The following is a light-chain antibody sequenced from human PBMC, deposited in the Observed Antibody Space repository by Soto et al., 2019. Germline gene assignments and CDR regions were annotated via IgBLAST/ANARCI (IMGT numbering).Light chain of an antibody. J-gene: IGKJ2*01. V-gene: IGKV3-20*01. CDR2: GAS. Sequence: EIVLTQSPGTLSLSPGERATLSCRASQSVSSTFLAWYQQKPGQAPRLLIHGASTRATGIPDRFSGSGSGTEFTLTISRLEPEDFAVYYCQQYCSSPMYTFGQGTRLEIK. CDR1: QSVSSTF. CDR3: QQYCSSPMYT.